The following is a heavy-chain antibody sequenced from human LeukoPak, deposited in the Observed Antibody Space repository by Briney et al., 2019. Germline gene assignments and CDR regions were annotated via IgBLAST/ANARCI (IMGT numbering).Heavy chain of an antibody. D-gene: IGHD2-21*02. V-gene: IGHV3-21*01. CDR2: ISSSSSYI. Sequence: GGSLRLSCAASGITFSSYSMNWVRQAPGKGLEWVSSISSSSSYIYYADSVKGRFTISRDNAKNSLYLQMNSLRAEDTAVYYCATENLKDCGGDCYYDYWGQGTLVTVSS. J-gene: IGHJ4*02. CDR3: ATENLKDCGGDCYYDY. CDR1: GITFSSYS.